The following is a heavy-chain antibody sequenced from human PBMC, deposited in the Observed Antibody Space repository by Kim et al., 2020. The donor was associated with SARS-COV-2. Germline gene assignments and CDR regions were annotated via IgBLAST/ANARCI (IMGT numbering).Heavy chain of an antibody. Sequence: ASVKVSCKASGYTFTSYAMNWVRQAPGQGLEWMGWINTNTGNPTYAQGFTGRFVFSLDTSVSTAYLQISSLKAEDTAVYYCARLSTDPVWFGELPTSYYYYYGMDVWGQGTTVTVSS. CDR3: ARLSTDPVWFGELPTSYYYYYGMDV. J-gene: IGHJ6*02. V-gene: IGHV7-4-1*02. CDR1: GYTFTSYA. D-gene: IGHD3-10*01. CDR2: INTNTGNP.